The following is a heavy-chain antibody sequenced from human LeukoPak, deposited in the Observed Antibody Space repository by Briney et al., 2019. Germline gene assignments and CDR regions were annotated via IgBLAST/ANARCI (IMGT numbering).Heavy chain of an antibody. J-gene: IGHJ3*02. CDR3: AKIPRAIPYDAFDI. CDR2: INPNSGGT. Sequence: ASVKVSCKASGYTFTGYYMHWVRQAPGQGLEWMGWINPNSGGTNYAQKFQGRVTMTRDTSTSTVYMELSSLRSEDTAVYYCAKIPRAIPYDAFDIWGQGTMVTVSS. CDR1: GYTFTGYY. D-gene: IGHD2-21*01. V-gene: IGHV1-2*02.